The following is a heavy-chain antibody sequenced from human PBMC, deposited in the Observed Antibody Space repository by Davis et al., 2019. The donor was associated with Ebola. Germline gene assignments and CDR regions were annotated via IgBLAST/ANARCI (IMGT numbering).Heavy chain of an antibody. Sequence: GESLKISCTVSGFTFSGYDMSWVRQAPGKGLEWISYISGSGRTIYYADSVKGRFTISRDNAKNSLYLQMNSLRAEDTAVYYCARVVHVWGQGTTVTVSS. CDR3: ARVVHV. CDR1: GFTFSGYD. J-gene: IGHJ6*02. V-gene: IGHV3-48*03. CDR2: ISGSGRTI. D-gene: IGHD1-1*01.